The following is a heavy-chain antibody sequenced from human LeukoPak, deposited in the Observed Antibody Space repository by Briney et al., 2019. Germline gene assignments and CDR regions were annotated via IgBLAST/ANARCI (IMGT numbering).Heavy chain of an antibody. Sequence: GGSLRLSCAASGFTFSSYSMSWVRQAPGKGLVWVSAISGSGGSTYYADSVKGRFTISRDNSKNTLYLQMNSLRAEDTAVYYCAKVGGPYEYYFDYWGQGALVTVSS. J-gene: IGHJ4*02. CDR3: AKVGGPYEYYFDY. CDR1: GFTFSSYS. D-gene: IGHD3-10*01. V-gene: IGHV3-23*01. CDR2: ISGSGGST.